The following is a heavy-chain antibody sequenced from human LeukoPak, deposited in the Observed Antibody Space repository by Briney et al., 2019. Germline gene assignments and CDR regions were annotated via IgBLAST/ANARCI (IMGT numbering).Heavy chain of an antibody. CDR2: ISSSGSTI. V-gene: IGHV3-48*04. CDR3: ARHPYIDFGDYYYYMDV. Sequence: GGTLRLSCAASGITFSSYGMSWVRQAPGKGLEWVSYISSSGSTIYYADSVKGRFTISRDNAKKSLYLQMNSLRAEDTAVYYCARHPYIDFGDYYYYMDVWGKGTTATISS. CDR1: GITFSSYG. D-gene: IGHD4-17*01. J-gene: IGHJ6*03.